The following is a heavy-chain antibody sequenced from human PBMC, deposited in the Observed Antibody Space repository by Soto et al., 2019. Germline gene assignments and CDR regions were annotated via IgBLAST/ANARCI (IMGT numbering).Heavy chain of an antibody. CDR1: GYTLLELS. J-gene: IGHJ4*02. V-gene: IGHV1-24*01. D-gene: IGHD1-1*01. CDR3: ASQNWRWREQFDH. CDR2: YDPEDAKT. Sequence: ASVKVSCKLSGYTLLELSIHWVRQAPGKGLEWMGGYDPEDAKTIYAQKSQGRVIMTGDTSTNTAYLEVRGLRYEDTAVYYCASQNWRWREQFDHWGQGTLVTV.